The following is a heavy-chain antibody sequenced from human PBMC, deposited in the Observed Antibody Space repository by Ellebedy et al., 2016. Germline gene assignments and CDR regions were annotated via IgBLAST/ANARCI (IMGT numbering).Heavy chain of an antibody. J-gene: IGHJ4*02. CDR3: ARDISLRDPGGFDF. CDR1: GFTFRRYS. D-gene: IGHD1-14*01. CDR2: ISSTSTYI. V-gene: IGHV3-21*01. Sequence: GGSLRFSCAASGFTFRRYSMNWVRQAPGKGLEWVSTISSTSTYIYYVDSVKGRFTISRDNARDSLSLQMNSLRAEDTAVYYCARDISLRDPGGFDFWGQGTLVTVSS.